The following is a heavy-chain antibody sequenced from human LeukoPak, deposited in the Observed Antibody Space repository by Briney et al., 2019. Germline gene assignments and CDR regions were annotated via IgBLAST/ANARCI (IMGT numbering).Heavy chain of an antibody. CDR2: IYNSGIT. J-gene: IGHJ5*02. Sequence: SETLSLTCTVSGGSISSYYWTWIRQPPGKGLEWIGYIYNSGITNYNPSLKSRVTISVDTSKNQFSLKLSSVTAADTAFYYCARGHDFYGSGRQSWFDPWGQGTLVTVSS. CDR3: ARGHDFYGSGRQSWFDP. CDR1: GGSISSYY. D-gene: IGHD3-10*01. V-gene: IGHV4-59*01.